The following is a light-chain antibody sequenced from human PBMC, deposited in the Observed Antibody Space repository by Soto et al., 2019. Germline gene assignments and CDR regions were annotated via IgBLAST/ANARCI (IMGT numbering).Light chain of an antibody. CDR3: QQCGSAPLT. CDR2: GAS. V-gene: IGKV3-20*01. CDR1: QSVSSSY. J-gene: IGKJ1*01. Sequence: EIVLTQSPGTLSLSPGERSTLSCSSSQSVSSSYLAWYQQKPGQAPSLLIYGASSRATGVPDRFSGSGSETDFTLTISRLEPEDFAVYYCQQCGSAPLTFGQGTKVDIK.